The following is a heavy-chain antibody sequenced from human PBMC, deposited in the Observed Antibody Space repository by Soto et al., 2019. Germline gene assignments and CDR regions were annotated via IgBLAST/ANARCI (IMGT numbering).Heavy chain of an antibody. V-gene: IGHV3-48*03. J-gene: IGHJ3*01. CDR2: IKSGGNTK. CDR3: VKEKSVMYSGYDAFDV. D-gene: IGHD5-12*01. Sequence: LRLSCAASGFAFNSYEMDWVRQAPGKGLEWVANIKSGGNTKFYVDSVKGRFTISRDDAKNSLYLDMNSLGAEDTAVYYCVKEKSVMYSGYDAFDVWGQGTMVTVSS. CDR1: GFAFNSYE.